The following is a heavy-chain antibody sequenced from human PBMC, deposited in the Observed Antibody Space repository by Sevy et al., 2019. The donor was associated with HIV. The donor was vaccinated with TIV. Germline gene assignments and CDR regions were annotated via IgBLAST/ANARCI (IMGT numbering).Heavy chain of an antibody. J-gene: IGHJ5*01. Sequence: GGSLRLSCVGSGFTFSTYWMSWVRQAPGKGLEWVANIKQDGSEKYYVDSVKGRFTISRDNPKNSLFLQTNSLRAEDTAMYYCARVTCSGGRCYWFDSWGQGTLVTVSS. CDR2: IKQDGSEK. CDR1: GFTFSTYW. D-gene: IGHD2-15*01. CDR3: ARVTCSGGRCYWFDS. V-gene: IGHV3-7*01.